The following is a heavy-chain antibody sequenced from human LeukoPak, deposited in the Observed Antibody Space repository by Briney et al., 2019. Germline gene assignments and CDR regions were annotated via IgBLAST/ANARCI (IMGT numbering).Heavy chain of an antibody. Sequence: GGSLRLSCAASGFTFSSYPMTWVRQAPGKGLEWVSSISGGSERIYYADSVKGRFTISRDNSKNMLYLRMDSLEAEDTAVYYCAKDFVRYNIQFDYWGQGALVTVSS. CDR2: ISGGSERI. D-gene: IGHD1-1*01. CDR1: GFTFSSYP. V-gene: IGHV3-23*01. CDR3: AKDFVRYNIQFDY. J-gene: IGHJ4*02.